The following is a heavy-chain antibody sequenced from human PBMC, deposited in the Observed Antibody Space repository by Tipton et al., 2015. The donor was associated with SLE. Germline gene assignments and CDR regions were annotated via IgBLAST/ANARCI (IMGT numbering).Heavy chain of an antibody. V-gene: IGHV4-39*07. CDR2: IYYSGST. Sequence: TLSLTCTVSGGSISSSGYYWGWIRQPPGKGLEWIGSIYYSGSTYYNPSLKSRVTISVDTSKNQFSLNLSSVTAADTAVYYCARSVGTWGSQYFDLWGRGTLVTVSS. D-gene: IGHD7-27*01. CDR3: ARSVGTWGSQYFDL. CDR1: GGSISSSGYY. J-gene: IGHJ2*01.